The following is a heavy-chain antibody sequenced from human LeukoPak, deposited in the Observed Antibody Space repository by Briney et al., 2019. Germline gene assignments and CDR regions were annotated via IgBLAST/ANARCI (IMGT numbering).Heavy chain of an antibody. Sequence: PSETLSLTCTVSGGSISSYYWSWIRQPPGKGLEWIGYIYYSGSTNYNPSLKSRVTISVDTSKNQFSLKLSSVTAADTAVYYCARLERITIFGVVDHYYYGMDVWGQGTTVTVSS. CDR2: IYYSGST. V-gene: IGHV4-59*08. CDR1: GGSISSYY. CDR3: ARLERITIFGVVDHYYYGMDV. D-gene: IGHD3-3*01. J-gene: IGHJ6*02.